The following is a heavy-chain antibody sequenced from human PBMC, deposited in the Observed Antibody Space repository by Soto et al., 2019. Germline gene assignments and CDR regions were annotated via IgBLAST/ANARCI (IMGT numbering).Heavy chain of an antibody. V-gene: IGHV1-69*13. CDR3: ARDIYSSGYYPVGSFDY. J-gene: IGHJ4*02. Sequence: VKVSGKASGGTFSSYAIGWVLQAPGQGLEWMGGIIPIFGTANYAQKFQGRVTITADESTSTAYMELSSLRSEDTYVYYCARDIYSSGYYPVGSFDYWGQGTLVTVSS. CDR2: IIPIFGTA. CDR1: GGTFSSYA. D-gene: IGHD3-22*01.